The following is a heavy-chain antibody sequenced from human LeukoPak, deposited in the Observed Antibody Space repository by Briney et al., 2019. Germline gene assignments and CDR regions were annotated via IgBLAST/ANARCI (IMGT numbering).Heavy chain of an antibody. CDR3: AKLDGIAVAGRRGRGIDY. J-gene: IGHJ4*02. CDR1: GFTFNSYA. Sequence: GGSLRLSCAASGFTFNSYAMSWVRQAPGKGLEWVSAISGSGGSTYYADSVKGRFTISRDNSKNTLYLQMNSLRAEDTAVYYCAKLDGIAVAGRRGRGIDYWGQGTLVTVSS. V-gene: IGHV3-23*01. D-gene: IGHD6-19*01. CDR2: ISGSGGST.